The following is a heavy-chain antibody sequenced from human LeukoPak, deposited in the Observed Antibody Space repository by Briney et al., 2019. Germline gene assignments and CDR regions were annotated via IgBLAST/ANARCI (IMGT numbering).Heavy chain of an antibody. CDR3: AGAYYYGSGSYFYYYYYYMDV. V-gene: IGHV4-34*01. CDR1: GGSFSGYY. J-gene: IGHJ6*03. CDR2: INHSGST. Sequence: PSETLSLTCAVYGGSFSGYYWSWIRQPPGKGLEWIGEINHSGSTNYNPSLKSRVTISVDTSKNQFSLKLSSVTAADTAVYYCAGAYYYGSGSYFYYYYYYMDVWGKGTTVTVSS. D-gene: IGHD3-10*01.